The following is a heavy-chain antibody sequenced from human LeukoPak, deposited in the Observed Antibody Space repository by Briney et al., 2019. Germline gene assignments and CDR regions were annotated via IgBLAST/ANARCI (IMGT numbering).Heavy chain of an antibody. CDR3: AQDRFVSSGRDDY. J-gene: IGHJ4*02. D-gene: IGHD6-19*01. CDR2: ISGSGENT. V-gene: IGHV3-23*01. CDR1: GFTFSSYA. Sequence: GGSLRLSCAASGFTFSSYAMSWVRQAPGKGLEWVSGISGSGENTYYVDSVKGRFTISRDNSKNTLYLQMTNLRVEDTAVYFCAQDRFVSSGRDDYWGQGTLVTVS.